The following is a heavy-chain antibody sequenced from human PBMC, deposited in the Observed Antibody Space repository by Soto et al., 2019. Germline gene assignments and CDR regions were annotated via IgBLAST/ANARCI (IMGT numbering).Heavy chain of an antibody. CDR2: IKSKTDGGTT. Sequence: GGSLRLSCADSGFTFSNAWMSWVRHAPGKGLEWVGRIKSKTDGGTTDYAAPVKGIFTISRDDSKNTLYLQMNSLKTEDTSVYYCTRDFPSPLIPSYYYGMDVWGQGTTVTVSS. D-gene: IGHD3-16*01. V-gene: IGHV3-15*01. CDR3: TRDFPSPLIPSYYYGMDV. CDR1: GFTFSNAW. J-gene: IGHJ6*02.